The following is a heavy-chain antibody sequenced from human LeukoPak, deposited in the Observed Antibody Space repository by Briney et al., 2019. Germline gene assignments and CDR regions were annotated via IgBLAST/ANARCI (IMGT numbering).Heavy chain of an antibody. V-gene: IGHV3-23*01. CDR1: GFTFSSYS. CDR3: ATASVTAYDY. CDR2: ISGSDGST. D-gene: IGHD2-21*02. J-gene: IGHJ4*02. Sequence: PGGSLRLSCAASGFTFSSYSMNWVRQAPGKGLEWVSGISGSDGSTYYADSVKGRFTISRDNSKNTLYLQMNSLRAEDTAVYYCATASVTAYDYWGQGTLVTVSS.